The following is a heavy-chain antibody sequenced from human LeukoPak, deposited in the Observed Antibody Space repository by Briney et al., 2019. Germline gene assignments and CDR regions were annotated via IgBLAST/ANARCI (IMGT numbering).Heavy chain of an antibody. V-gene: IGHV3-30*02. Sequence: GGSLSLSCAASGFTFSSYGMHWVRQAPGKGLEWVAFIRYDGSNKYYADSVKGRFTISKDNSMNTLYLQMNSLRAEDTSVYYCAKAYIVPADYYYYMDVWGKGTTVTISS. CDR2: IRYDGSNK. CDR3: AKAYIVPADYYYYMDV. J-gene: IGHJ6*03. D-gene: IGHD2-2*01. CDR1: GFTFSSYG.